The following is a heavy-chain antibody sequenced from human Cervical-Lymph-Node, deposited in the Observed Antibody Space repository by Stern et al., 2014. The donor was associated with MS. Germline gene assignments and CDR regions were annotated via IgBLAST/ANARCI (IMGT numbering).Heavy chain of an antibody. J-gene: IGHJ4*02. V-gene: IGHV4-4*02. D-gene: IGHD2-2*01. CDR1: GDSISNDNW. CDR2: FYHTGSA. CDR3: ARDQGFQLMNS. Sequence: VQLLESGPGLVRPSGTLSLTCAVSGDSISNDNWRSWVRQPPGKGLEWIGEFYHTGSANYAPSLKSRVTIPVDKSKNQFSLRLTSMTAADTAVYYCARDQGFQLMNSWGQGTLVIVSS.